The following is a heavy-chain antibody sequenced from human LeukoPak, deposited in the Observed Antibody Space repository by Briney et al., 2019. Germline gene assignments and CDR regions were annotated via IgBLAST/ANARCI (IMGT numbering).Heavy chain of an antibody. Sequence: PSETLSLTCAVYGGSFSGYYWSWIRQPPGKGLEWIGEINHSGSTNYNPSLKSRVTISVDTSKNQFSLKLSSVTAADTAVYYCARVVRGAVTSNCFDPWGQGTLVTVSS. V-gene: IGHV4-34*01. J-gene: IGHJ5*02. CDR3: ARVVRGAVTSNCFDP. CDR1: GGSFSGYY. CDR2: INHSGST. D-gene: IGHD4-17*01.